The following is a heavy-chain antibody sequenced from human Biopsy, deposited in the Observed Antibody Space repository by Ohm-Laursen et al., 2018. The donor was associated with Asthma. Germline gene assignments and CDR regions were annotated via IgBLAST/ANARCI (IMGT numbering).Heavy chain of an antibody. J-gene: IGHJ4*02. V-gene: IGHV4-39*01. Sequence: SDTLSLTCIVSGASITSSAYYWGWIRQPPGKGLEWIGSMYYGETTYYSPPLKSRVTISVDTSKNQFSLILSSVTAADTAVYYCARHWDWGSFFDYWGQGTPVTVSS. CDR3: ARHWDWGSFFDY. D-gene: IGHD7-27*01. CDR1: GASITSSAYY. CDR2: MYYGETT.